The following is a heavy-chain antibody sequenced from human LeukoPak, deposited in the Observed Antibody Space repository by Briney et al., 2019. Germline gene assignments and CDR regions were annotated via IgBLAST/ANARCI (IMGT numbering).Heavy chain of an antibody. CDR3: AKDIAAAGTWWFDP. CDR1: GFTLTSDS. V-gene: IGHV3-48*04. D-gene: IGHD6-13*01. Sequence: GGSLRLSCAASGFTLTSDSMNWVRQAPGKGLEWISYISGGATTTYYADSVKGRFTISRDDAKNSLYLQMNSLRAEDTALYYCAKDIAAAGTWWFDPWGQGTLVTVSS. CDR2: ISGGATTT. J-gene: IGHJ5*02.